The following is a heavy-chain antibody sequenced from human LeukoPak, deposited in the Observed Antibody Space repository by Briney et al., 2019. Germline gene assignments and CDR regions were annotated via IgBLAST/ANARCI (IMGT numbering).Heavy chain of an antibody. CDR1: GDSVSRNSVA. Sequence: SQTLSLTCAISGDSVSRNSVAWNWIRQSPSRGLEWLGRTYYRSEWYNDYAVSVKSRITINPDTSKNQFSLQLNSVTPEDTAVYYCARGPGWPDFDYWGQGTLVTVSS. J-gene: IGHJ4*02. CDR2: TYYRSEWYN. V-gene: IGHV6-1*01. D-gene: IGHD6-19*01. CDR3: ARGPGWPDFDY.